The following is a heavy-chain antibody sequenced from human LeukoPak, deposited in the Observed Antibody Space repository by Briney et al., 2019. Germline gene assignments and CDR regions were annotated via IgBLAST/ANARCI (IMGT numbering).Heavy chain of an antibody. V-gene: IGHV3-74*01. Sequence: PGGSLRLSCAASGFTFSNYWMHWVRQGPGKGLVWVSRINTDGTNADYADSVKGRFTTSRDNAKNTLYLQMNSLRVDDTAVYYCATYIAAAGTGYWGQGTLVTVSS. J-gene: IGHJ4*02. CDR3: ATYIAAAGTGY. D-gene: IGHD6-13*01. CDR2: INTDGTNA. CDR1: GFTFSNYW.